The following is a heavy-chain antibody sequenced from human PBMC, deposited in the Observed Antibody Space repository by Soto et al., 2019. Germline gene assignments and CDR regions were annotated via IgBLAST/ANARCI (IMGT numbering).Heavy chain of an antibody. CDR3: ARHSASRITIFGVVITPNWCDP. Sequence: QVQLVESGGGLVKPGGSLRLSCAASGFTFSDYYMSWIRQAPGKGLEWVSYISSSGSTIYYADSVKGRFTISRDNAKNSLYLQMNSLRAEDTAVYYCARHSASRITIFGVVITPNWCDPWGQGTLVTVSS. V-gene: IGHV3-11*01. CDR2: ISSSGSTI. D-gene: IGHD3-3*01. J-gene: IGHJ5*02. CDR1: GFTFSDYY.